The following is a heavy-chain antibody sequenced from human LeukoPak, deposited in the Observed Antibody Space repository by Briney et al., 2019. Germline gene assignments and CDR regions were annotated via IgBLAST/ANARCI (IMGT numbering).Heavy chain of an antibody. J-gene: IGHJ5*02. CDR1: GGSFSGYY. V-gene: IGHV4-34*01. CDR2: INHSGST. CDR3: AGRYSYGYSSRRSGYNWFDP. Sequence: SETLSLTCAVYGGSFSGYYWSWIRQPPGKGLEWIGEINHSGSTNYNPSLKSRVTISVDTSKNQFSLKLSSVTAADTAVYYCAGRYSYGYSSRRSGYNWFDPWGQGTLVTVSS. D-gene: IGHD5-18*01.